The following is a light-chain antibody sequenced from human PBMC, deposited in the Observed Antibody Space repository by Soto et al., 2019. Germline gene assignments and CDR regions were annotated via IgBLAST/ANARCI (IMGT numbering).Light chain of an antibody. CDR3: SSYSGSSNWG. J-gene: IGLJ3*02. V-gene: IGLV2-8*01. CDR2: EVS. Sequence: QSVLTQPPSASGSPGQSVAISCTGTSSDVGGYNYVSWYQHHPGKAPKLMIYEVSRRPSGVSDRFSGSKSGNTASLTVSGLQAEDEADYYCSSYSGSSNWGFGGGTKLTVL. CDR1: SSDVGGYNY.